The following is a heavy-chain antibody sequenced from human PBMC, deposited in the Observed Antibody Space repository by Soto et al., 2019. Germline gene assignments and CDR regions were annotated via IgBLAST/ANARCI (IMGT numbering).Heavy chain of an antibody. CDR2: INPNSGGT. CDR3: ATGNYDYVWGSYRPLLSSSDY. D-gene: IGHD3-16*02. J-gene: IGHJ4*02. V-gene: IGHV1-2*02. CDR1: GYTFTGYY. Sequence: ASVKVSCKASGYTFTGYYMHWVRQAPGQGLEWMGWINPNSGGTNYAQKFQGRVTMSRDTSISTAHMELSRMRSDDTAVYYYATGNYDYVWGSYRPLLSSSDYWGQGTLVTVSS.